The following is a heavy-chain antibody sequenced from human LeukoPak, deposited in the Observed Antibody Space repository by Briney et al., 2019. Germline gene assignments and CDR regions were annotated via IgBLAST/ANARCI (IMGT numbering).Heavy chain of an antibody. D-gene: IGHD1-26*01. V-gene: IGHV3-21*06. CDR1: GFTFSSYA. CDR3: ARDGVAELMSALDY. Sequence: GGSLRLSCAASGFTFSSYAMSWVRQAPGKGLEWVSFISSSSTYIYYADSLKGRFTISRDNAKNSLYLQMNSLRAEDTAVYYCARDGVAELMSALDYWGQGILVTVSS. J-gene: IGHJ4*02. CDR2: ISSSSTYI.